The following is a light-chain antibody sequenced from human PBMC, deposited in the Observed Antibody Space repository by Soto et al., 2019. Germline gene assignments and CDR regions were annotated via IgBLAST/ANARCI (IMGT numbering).Light chain of an antibody. CDR1: PRVSSS. CDR2: DSS. CDR3: QQRSNWPPG. Sequence: ELVLPQSPATLSLSPGERATLACSASPRVSSSLAWYQQKPGQAPMLLIYDSSNRATGIPARFSGSGSGTDFTLTISSLEPEDLAVSYGQQRSNWPPGFGGGTKVLIK. V-gene: IGKV3-11*01. J-gene: IGKJ4*01.